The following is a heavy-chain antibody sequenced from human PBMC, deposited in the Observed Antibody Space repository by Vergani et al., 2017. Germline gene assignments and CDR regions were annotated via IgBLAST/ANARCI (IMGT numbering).Heavy chain of an antibody. V-gene: IGHV1-69-2*01. J-gene: IGHJ6*02. CDR3: STPQTVTTGGMEV. Sequence: EVQLVQSGAEVKKPGATMNLSCKVSGYTFTDHTMHWVTQAPGKGLEWMGLDDPEDGEPIYAEKFKGRVTIAADTSTDTAHLELSSLRSEDTAVYYCSTPQTVTTGGMEVWVQGTTVIVS. CDR2: DDPEDGEP. D-gene: IGHD4-17*01. CDR1: GYTFTDHT.